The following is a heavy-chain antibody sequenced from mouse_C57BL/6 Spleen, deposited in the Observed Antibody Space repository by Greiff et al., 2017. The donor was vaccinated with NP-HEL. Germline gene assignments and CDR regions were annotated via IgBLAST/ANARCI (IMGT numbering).Heavy chain of an antibody. CDR1: GFTFSSYA. D-gene: IGHD1-1*01. CDR2: ISSGGDYI. CDR3: AKEAYYYYAMYY. J-gene: IGHJ4*01. V-gene: IGHV5S21*01. Sequence: EVKLVESGEGLVKPGGSLKLSCAASGFTFSSYAMSWVRQTPEKRLEWVAYISSGGDYIYYADTVKGRFTISRDNARNTLYLQMSSLKSEDTAMYYCAKEAYYYYAMYYWGQETSVTVSS.